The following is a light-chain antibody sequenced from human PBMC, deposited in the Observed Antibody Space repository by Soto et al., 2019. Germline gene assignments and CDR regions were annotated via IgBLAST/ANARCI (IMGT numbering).Light chain of an antibody. Sequence: AIRMTQSPSSFSASTGDRVTITRRASQGISSYLAWYQQKPGKAPKLLIYAASTLQSGVPSRFSGSGSGTDFTLTISCLQSEDFATYYCQQYYSYPWTFGQGTKVDIK. CDR3: QQYYSYPWT. V-gene: IGKV1-8*01. J-gene: IGKJ1*01. CDR2: AAS. CDR1: QGISSY.